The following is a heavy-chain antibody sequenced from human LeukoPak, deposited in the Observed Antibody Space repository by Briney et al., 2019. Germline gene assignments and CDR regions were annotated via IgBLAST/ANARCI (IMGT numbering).Heavy chain of an antibody. CDR3: ARHSSVLNSFDP. Sequence: GESLKISCKGSAYSFTNYWISWVREMPGKGLEWVGRIDRGGSQTNYSPSFQRHVTISDDKSIRTAYLQWSSLKASETAIYYCARHSSVLNSFDPWGQGTLVTVSS. D-gene: IGHD3-22*01. CDR1: AYSFTNYW. CDR2: IDRGGSQT. V-gene: IGHV5-10-1*01. J-gene: IGHJ5*02.